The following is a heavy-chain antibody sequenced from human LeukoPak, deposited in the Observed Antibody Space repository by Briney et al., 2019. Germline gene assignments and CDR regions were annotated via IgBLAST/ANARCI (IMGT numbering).Heavy chain of an antibody. CDR1: GFTFNSYW. D-gene: IGHD3-3*01. CDR3: ARGGVVTAYNWFDP. Sequence: PGGSLRLLCAASGFTFNSYWMQWVPQAPGKGLVWVSRINSDGSSTSYADYVKGRFTISRDNAKNTLYLQMNSLRAEDTAVYYCARGGVVTAYNWFDPWGQGTLVTVSS. J-gene: IGHJ5*02. CDR2: INSDGSST. V-gene: IGHV3-74*01.